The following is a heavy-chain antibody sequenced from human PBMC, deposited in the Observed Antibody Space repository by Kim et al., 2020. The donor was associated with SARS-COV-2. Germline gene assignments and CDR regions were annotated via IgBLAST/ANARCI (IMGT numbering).Heavy chain of an antibody. CDR1: GYTFTSYA. V-gene: IGHV1-3*01. J-gene: IGHJ5*02. CDR2: INAGNGNT. CDR3: ARDYSSSSMGAYWFDP. Sequence: ASVKVSCKASGYTFTSYAMHWVRQAPGQRLEWMGWINAGNGNTKYSLKFQGRVTITRDTSASTAYMELSSLRSEDTAVYYCARDYSSSSMGAYWFDPWGQGTLVTVSS. D-gene: IGHD6-6*01.